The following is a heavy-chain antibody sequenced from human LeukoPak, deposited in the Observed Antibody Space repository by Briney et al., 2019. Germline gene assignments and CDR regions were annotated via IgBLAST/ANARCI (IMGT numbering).Heavy chain of an antibody. V-gene: IGHV4-59*12. J-gene: IGHJ4*02. D-gene: IGHD3-10*01. CDR3: ARMRYYYGSGSYYKGPFDY. Sequence: SETLSLTCTVSGGSISSYYWNWIRQPPGKGLERIGYIYYSGTTNYNPSLKSRVTISVDTSKNQFSLKLSSVTAADTAVYYCARMRYYYGSGSYYKGPFDYWGQGTLVTVSS. CDR2: IYYSGTT. CDR1: GGSISSYY.